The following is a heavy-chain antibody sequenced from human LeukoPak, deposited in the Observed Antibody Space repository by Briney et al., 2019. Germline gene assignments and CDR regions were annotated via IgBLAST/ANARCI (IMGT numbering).Heavy chain of an antibody. CDR1: GFDFSSYS. CDR3: ARTPMTHRNGDLDY. Sequence: PGGSLRLSCAASGFDFSSYSMNWVRQAPGKGLEWVSYISSSSSTIYYADSVKGRFTISRDNAKNSLYLQMNSLRAEDTAVYYCARTPMTHRNGDLDYWGQGTLVTVSS. CDR2: ISSSSSTI. D-gene: IGHD4-17*01. V-gene: IGHV3-48*01. J-gene: IGHJ4*02.